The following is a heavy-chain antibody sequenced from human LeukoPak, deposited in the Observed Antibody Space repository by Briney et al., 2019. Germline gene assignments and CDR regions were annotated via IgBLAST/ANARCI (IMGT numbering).Heavy chain of an antibody. CDR1: GGSISNYY. J-gene: IGHJ3*02. V-gene: IGHV4-59*12. Sequence: SETLSLTCTVSGGSISNYYWSWIRQPPGKGLEWIGFIYYSGTTSYNPSLKSRVTLSVDTSKNQFSLILSSVTAADTAVYYCARTVDSSGFDVFDIWGQGTMVTVSS. CDR2: IYYSGTT. CDR3: ARTVDSSGFDVFDI. D-gene: IGHD3-22*01.